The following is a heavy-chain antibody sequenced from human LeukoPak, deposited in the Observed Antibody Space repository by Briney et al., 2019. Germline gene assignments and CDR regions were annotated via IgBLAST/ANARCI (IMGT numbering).Heavy chain of an antibody. J-gene: IGHJ5*02. CDR2: IFYTGTT. V-gene: IGHV4-59*08. Sequence: SSETLSLTCTVSGASIRNDYWGWIRQPPQKAREWIGSIFYTGTTNVNRSLQSRVTISVDTSKSQFSLRLTSMTAADTAIYYCVRRKSDPVENWFDPWGQGTLVTVSS. CDR1: GASIRNDY. D-gene: IGHD5-24*01. CDR3: VRRKSDPVENWFDP.